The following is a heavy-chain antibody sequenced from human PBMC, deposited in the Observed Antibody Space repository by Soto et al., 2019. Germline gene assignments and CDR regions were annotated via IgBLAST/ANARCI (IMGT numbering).Heavy chain of an antibody. J-gene: IGHJ3*02. CDR2: INPATGAA. D-gene: IGHD3-3*01. V-gene: IGHV1-2*02. Sequence: QLHLVQSGAVVKKPGASVTVSCSASGYPVTAYYMHWVRQAPGRGLEWMGGINPATGAAKYTQTLQGRVTMTRDTSTIKVFMELSGPTSEDTAVFYCARGGVVGVAGSAAFDMWGQGTLVTVSS. CDR3: ARGGVVGVAGSAAFDM. CDR1: GYPVTAYY.